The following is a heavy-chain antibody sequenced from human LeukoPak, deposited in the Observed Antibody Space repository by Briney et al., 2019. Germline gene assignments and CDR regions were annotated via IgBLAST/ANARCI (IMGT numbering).Heavy chain of an antibody. Sequence: GGSLRLSCAASGFTFSRYAMSWVRQAPGKGLEWVSDISGSCGSTYYADSVKGRFTISRDNSKNTLYLQMNSLRAEDTAVYYCARQYSSSWYDAFDIWGQGTMVTVSS. CDR1: GFTFSRYA. V-gene: IGHV3-23*01. J-gene: IGHJ3*02. CDR3: ARQYSSSWYDAFDI. CDR2: ISGSCGST. D-gene: IGHD6-13*01.